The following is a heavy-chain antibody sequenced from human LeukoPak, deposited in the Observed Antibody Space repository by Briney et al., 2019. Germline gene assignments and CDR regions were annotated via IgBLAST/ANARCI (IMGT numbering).Heavy chain of an antibody. CDR1: GGSIGSSTYY. V-gene: IGHV4-39*07. J-gene: IGHJ6*03. CDR2: IYYNGDT. Sequence: SETLSLTCTVSGGSIGSSTYYWVWIRQPPGKGLEWIGSIYYNGDTYYSPSLQSRVSISVATSKDQFSLKLSSVTAADTAVYYCARERLSYYYMDAWGKGTTVTVSS. D-gene: IGHD1-1*01. CDR3: ARERLSYYYMDA.